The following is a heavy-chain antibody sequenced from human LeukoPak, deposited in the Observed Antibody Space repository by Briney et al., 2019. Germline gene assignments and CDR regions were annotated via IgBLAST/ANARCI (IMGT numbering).Heavy chain of an antibody. CDR3: ARDYGDLPARVPYFDY. CDR1: GFTFSSYS. CDR2: ISSSSSMI. V-gene: IGHV3-48*02. D-gene: IGHD4-17*01. Sequence: GGSLRLSCAASGFTFSSYSMNSVRQAPGKGLEWVSYISSSSSMIYYADSVKGRFTISRDNAKNSLYLQMKSLRDEDTAIYYCARDYGDLPARVPYFDYWGQGTLVTVSS. J-gene: IGHJ4*02.